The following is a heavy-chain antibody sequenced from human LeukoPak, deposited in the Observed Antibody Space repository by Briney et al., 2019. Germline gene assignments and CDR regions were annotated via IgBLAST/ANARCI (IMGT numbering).Heavy chain of an antibody. CDR2: ISGSGGST. V-gene: IGHV3-23*01. CDR1: GFTFSSYA. D-gene: IGHD6-19*01. CDR3: AKDRAPYSSGWGPFDY. Sequence: GGSLRLSCAASGFTFSSYAMSWVRQAPGKGPEWVSAISGSGGSTSYADSVKGRFAISRDNSKNTVYLQMSSLRAADTAVYYCAKDRAPYSSGWGPFDYWGQGTLVTVSS. J-gene: IGHJ4*02.